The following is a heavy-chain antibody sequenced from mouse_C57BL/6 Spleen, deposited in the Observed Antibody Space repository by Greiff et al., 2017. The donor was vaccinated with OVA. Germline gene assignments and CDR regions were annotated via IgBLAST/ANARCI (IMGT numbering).Heavy chain of an antibody. D-gene: IGHD2-1*01. J-gene: IGHJ3*01. V-gene: IGHV5-4*01. CDR3: AIYGNSRFPWFAY. Sequence: EVHLVESGGGLVKPGGSLKLSCAASGFTFSSYAMSWVRQTPEKRLEWVATISDGGSYTYYPDNVKGRFTISRDNAKNNLYLQMSHLKSEDTAMYYCAIYGNSRFPWFAYWGQGTLVTVSA. CDR2: ISDGGSYT. CDR1: GFTFSSYA.